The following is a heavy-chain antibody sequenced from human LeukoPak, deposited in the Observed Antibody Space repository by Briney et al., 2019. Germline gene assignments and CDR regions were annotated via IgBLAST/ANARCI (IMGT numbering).Heavy chain of an antibody. CDR1: GGSISSSYYY. CDR2: IRYSGSA. J-gene: IGHJ4*02. V-gene: IGHV4-61*05. Sequence: SESLSLTCTVSGGSISSSYYYWSWIRQPPGKGLEWIGYIRYSGSANYNPSLRSRVTTSIDTSKNQFFLKLSSVTAADTAVYHCARLVYDSRGYYFDYWGQGTLVIVSS. CDR3: ARLVYDSRGYYFDY. D-gene: IGHD3-22*01.